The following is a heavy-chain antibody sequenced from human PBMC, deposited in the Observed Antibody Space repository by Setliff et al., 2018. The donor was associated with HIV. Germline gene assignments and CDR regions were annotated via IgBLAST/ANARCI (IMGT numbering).Heavy chain of an antibody. V-gene: IGHV3-7*01. J-gene: IGHJ4*02. Sequence: LRLSCATSGFTFSNFWMTWVRQAPGKGLERVANIKEDGSETFYVDSVKGRFTMSRDNAKNLVYLEMNSLKVEDTAVYYCARDATRGGDFDFWGQGTLVTVSS. D-gene: IGHD1-26*01. CDR1: GFTFSNFW. CDR2: IKEDGSET. CDR3: ARDATRGGDFDF.